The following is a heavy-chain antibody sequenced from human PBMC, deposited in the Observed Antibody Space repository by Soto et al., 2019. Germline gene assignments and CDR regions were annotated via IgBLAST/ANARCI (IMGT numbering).Heavy chain of an antibody. Sequence: PLGSLGLSCAASGFTFSNAWMSWVRQAPGKGLEWVGRIKSNSDGGTTYYAAPVEGRFTISRDDSTNTVYLQMNSLKTEDTAVYYCTTTGTIDYWGQGTLVTVS. CDR1: GFTFSNAW. V-gene: IGHV3-15*01. CDR2: IKSNSDGGTT. J-gene: IGHJ4*02. CDR3: TTTGTIDY. D-gene: IGHD1-1*01.